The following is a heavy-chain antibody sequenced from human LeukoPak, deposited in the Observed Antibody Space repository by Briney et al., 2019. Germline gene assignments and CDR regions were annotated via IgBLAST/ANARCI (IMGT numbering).Heavy chain of an antibody. CDR2: ISYSGTT. Sequence: SETLSLTCTVSGGSISTSSHYWGWIRQPPGKELEWIGSISYSGTTYYNPSLKSRVTISVGTSKNQFSLKLSSVTAADTAVYYRASDDSTSSSYWGQGTLVTVSS. CDR1: GGSISTSSHY. J-gene: IGHJ4*02. CDR3: ASDDSTSSSY. D-gene: IGHD6-6*01. V-gene: IGHV4-39*07.